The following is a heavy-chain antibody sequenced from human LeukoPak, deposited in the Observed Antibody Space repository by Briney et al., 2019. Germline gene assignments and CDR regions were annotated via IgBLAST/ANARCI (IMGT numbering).Heavy chain of an antibody. J-gene: IGHJ4*02. D-gene: IGHD2-15*01. Sequence: GGSLTLSCAASGFTFSDYYMSWIRQAPGKGLEWVSYISSSRRYTDYADSERGRFTLSRDNAKNSLYLQMNSLRAEDKAVYYCVRGAYCNGGSCYGGYWGQGTLVTVSS. CDR3: VRGAYCNGGSCYGGY. CDR2: ISSSRRYT. V-gene: IGHV3-11*06. CDR1: GFTFSDYY.